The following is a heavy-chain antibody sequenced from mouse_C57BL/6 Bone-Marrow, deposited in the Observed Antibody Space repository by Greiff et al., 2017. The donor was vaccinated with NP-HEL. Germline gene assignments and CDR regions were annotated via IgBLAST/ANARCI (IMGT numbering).Heavy chain of an antibody. D-gene: IGHD1-1*01. CDR3: AILLGFAY. CDR2: IDPSDSYT. CDR1: GYTFTSYW. J-gene: IGHJ3*01. Sequence: QVQLQQPGAELVKPGASVKLSCKASGYTFTSYWMQWVKQRPGQGLEWIGEIDPSDSYTNYNQKFKGKATLTVDTSSSTAYMQLSSLTSEDSAVYYCAILLGFAYWGQGTLVTVSA. V-gene: IGHV1-50*01.